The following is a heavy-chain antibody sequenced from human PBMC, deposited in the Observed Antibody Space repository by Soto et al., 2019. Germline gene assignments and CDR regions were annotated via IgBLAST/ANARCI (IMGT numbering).Heavy chain of an antibody. CDR1: GDSMSPFY. Sequence: QVPLQESGPGLVMPSETLSLTCTVSGDSMSPFYWNWIRQSPGKGLEWIGYIYYSGNTNYNPSLKRRVAISVDTSKNQFYLKLSSVTAADTAVYYCARGVYDYWSGYYAGSGLDVWGQGTTVIVSS. D-gene: IGHD3-3*01. CDR2: IYYSGNT. J-gene: IGHJ6*02. V-gene: IGHV4-59*13. CDR3: ARGVYDYWSGYYAGSGLDV.